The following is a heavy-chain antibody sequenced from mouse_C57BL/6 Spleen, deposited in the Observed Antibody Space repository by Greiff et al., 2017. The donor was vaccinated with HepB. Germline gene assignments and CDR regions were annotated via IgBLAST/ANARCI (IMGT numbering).Heavy chain of an antibody. CDR2: IDPSDSET. CDR3: ARERSYGSSYPSFDY. J-gene: IGHJ2*01. Sequence: QVQLQQPGAELVRPGSSVKLSCKASGYTFTSYWMHWVKQRPIQGLEWIGNIDPSDSETHYNQKFKDKATLTVDKSSSTAYMQLSSLTSEDSAVYYCARERSYGSSYPSFDYWGQGTTLTVSS. V-gene: IGHV1-52*01. D-gene: IGHD1-1*01. CDR1: GYTFTSYW.